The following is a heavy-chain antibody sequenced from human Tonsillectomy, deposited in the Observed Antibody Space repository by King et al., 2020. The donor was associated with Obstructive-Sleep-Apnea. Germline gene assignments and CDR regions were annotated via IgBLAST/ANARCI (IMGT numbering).Heavy chain of an antibody. CDR3: ARGRCGSCSLDY. V-gene: IGHV4-59*01. Sequence: QLQESGPGLVKPSETLSLTCTVSGGSISSYYWSWIRQPPGKGLEWIGYFYYSGSTNYNPSLKSRVTISVDTSKNHFSLKLSSVTAADTAVYYCARGRCGSCSLDYCGQGTLVTVSP. CDR1: GGSISSYY. J-gene: IGHJ4*02. CDR2: FYYSGST. D-gene: IGHD2-15*01.